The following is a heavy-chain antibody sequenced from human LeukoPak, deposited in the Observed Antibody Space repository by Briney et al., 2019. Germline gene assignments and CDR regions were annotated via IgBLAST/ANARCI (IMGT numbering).Heavy chain of an antibody. CDR1: GGSFSGYY. CDR2: INHSGST. J-gene: IGHJ5*02. CDR3: ARVTVLLWFGESENWFDP. D-gene: IGHD3-10*01. V-gene: IGHV4-34*01. Sequence: PSETLSLTCAVYGGSFSGYYWGWIRQPPGKGREWIGEINHSGSTNYNPSLNSRVTISVDTSKNQFSLKLSSVTAADTAVYYCARVTVLLWFGESENWFDPWGQGTLVTVSS.